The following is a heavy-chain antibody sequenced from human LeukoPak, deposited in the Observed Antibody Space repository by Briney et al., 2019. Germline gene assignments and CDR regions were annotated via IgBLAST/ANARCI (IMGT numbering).Heavy chain of an antibody. CDR1: GYSISSGYY. D-gene: IGHD4-17*01. V-gene: IGHV4-38-2*02. Sequence: SETLSLTCTVSGYSISSGYYWGWIRQPPGKGLEWIGSIYHSGSTNYNPSLKSRVTISVDTSKNQFSLKLSSVTAADTAVYYCARGSSTVTFDYWGQGTLVTVSS. CDR3: ARGSSTVTFDY. CDR2: IYHSGST. J-gene: IGHJ4*02.